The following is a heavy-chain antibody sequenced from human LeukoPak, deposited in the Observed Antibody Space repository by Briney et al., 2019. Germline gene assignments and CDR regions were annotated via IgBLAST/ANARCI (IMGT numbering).Heavy chain of an antibody. CDR3: ARVIRKNYGDYEPLGY. V-gene: IGHV1-18*01. CDR2: ISAYNGNT. D-gene: IGHD4-17*01. CDR1: GYTFTSYG. Sequence: ASVKVSCKASGYTFTSYGISWVRQAPGQGLEWMGWISAYNGNTNYAQKLQGRVTMTTDTSTSTAYMELRSLRSDGTAVYYCARVIRKNYGDYEPLGYWGQGTLVTVSS. J-gene: IGHJ4*02.